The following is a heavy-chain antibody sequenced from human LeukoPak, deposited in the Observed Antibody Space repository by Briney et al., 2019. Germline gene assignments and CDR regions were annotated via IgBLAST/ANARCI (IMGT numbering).Heavy chain of an antibody. CDR3: ARQDTGYSSSWYGGIGSYYYYYMDV. D-gene: IGHD6-13*01. CDR2: TYYRSKWYN. J-gene: IGHJ6*03. CDR1: GDSVSNNIAA. Sequence: SQTLSLTCAISGDSVSNNIAAWDWIRQSPSRGLEWLGRTYYRSKWYNDYAASVKSRITINPDTSKNQFSLKLSSVTAADTAVYYCARQDTGYSSSWYGGIGSYYYYYMDVWGKGTTVTISS. V-gene: IGHV6-1*01.